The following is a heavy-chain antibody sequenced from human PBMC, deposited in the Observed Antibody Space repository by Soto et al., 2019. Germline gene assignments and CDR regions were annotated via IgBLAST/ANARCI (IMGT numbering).Heavy chain of an antibody. D-gene: IGHD6-19*01. CDR1: GGTFSSYT. J-gene: IGHJ4*02. Sequence: QVQLVQSGAEVKKPGSSVKVSCKASGGTFSSYTISWVRQAPGQGLEWMGRITPILGIANYAQKFQGRVTITADKSTSTAYMELSSLRSEDTAVYYCARGLSGWIDYWGQGTLVTVSS. CDR3: ARGLSGWIDY. V-gene: IGHV1-69*02. CDR2: ITPILGIA.